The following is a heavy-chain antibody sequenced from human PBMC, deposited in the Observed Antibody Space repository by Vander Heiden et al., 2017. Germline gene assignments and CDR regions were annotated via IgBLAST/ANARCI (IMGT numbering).Heavy chain of an antibody. J-gene: IGHJ6*02. CDR2: ISAYNGNT. D-gene: IGHD6-6*01. CDR1: GYTLTSYC. Sequence: QVQLVQSGAEVKKPGASVKVSCKASGYTLTSYCISWVRQAPGQGLEWMGWISAYNGNTNYAQKLQGRVTMTTGTSTSTAYMELRSLRSDDTAVYYCARVGAAPPGYYYYGMDVWGQGTTVTVSS. V-gene: IGHV1-18*01. CDR3: ARVGAAPPGYYYYGMDV.